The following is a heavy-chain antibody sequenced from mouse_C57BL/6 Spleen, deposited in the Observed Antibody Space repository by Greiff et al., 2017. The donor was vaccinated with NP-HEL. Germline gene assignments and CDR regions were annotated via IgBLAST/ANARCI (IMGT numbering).Heavy chain of an antibody. Sequence: VQLQQSGPELVKPGASVKISCKASGYSFTGYYMNWVKQSPEKSLEWIGEINPSTGGTTYNQKFKAKATLTVDKSSSTAYMQLKSLTSEDSAVYYCARSAYIYAMDYWGQGTSVTVSS. CDR1: GYSFTGYY. D-gene: IGHD2-10*01. V-gene: IGHV1-42*01. CDR3: ARSAYIYAMDY. CDR2: INPSTGGT. J-gene: IGHJ4*01.